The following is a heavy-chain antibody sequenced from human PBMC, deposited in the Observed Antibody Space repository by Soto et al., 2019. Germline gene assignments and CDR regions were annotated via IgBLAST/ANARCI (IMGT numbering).Heavy chain of an antibody. D-gene: IGHD6-13*01. CDR2: INHSGST. CDR3: ARSYGSSWYMTFDY. CDR1: GESFSGYY. Sequence: QVQLQQWGAGLLKPSETLSLTCAVYGESFSGYYWSWIRQPPGKGLEWNGEINHSGSTNYNPSLKSRVTISVDTSKNQFSLKLSSVTAADTAVYYCARSYGSSWYMTFDYWGQGTLVTVSS. V-gene: IGHV4-34*01. J-gene: IGHJ4*02.